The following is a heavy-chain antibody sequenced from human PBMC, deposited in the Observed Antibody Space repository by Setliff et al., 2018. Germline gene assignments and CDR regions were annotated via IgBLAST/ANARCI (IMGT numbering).Heavy chain of an antibody. CDR1: GGSLNSGSYY. V-gene: IGHV4-61*02. D-gene: IGHD1-26*01. CDR2: IHTSGST. CDR3: ARDNTILGATDH. J-gene: IGHJ5*02. Sequence: SETLSLTCAVSGGSLNSGSYYWSWIRQSTERGLEWLGRIHTSGSTTYNPAPNSRVTISVDTSTNQFSLRLTSLTAADTAVYFCARDNTILGATDHWGQGTLVTSPQ.